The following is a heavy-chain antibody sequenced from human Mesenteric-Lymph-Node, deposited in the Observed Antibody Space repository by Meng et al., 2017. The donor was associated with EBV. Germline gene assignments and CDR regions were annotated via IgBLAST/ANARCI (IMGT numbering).Heavy chain of an antibody. Sequence: LPQQAPGPGRVDAPETLSLTGPSSGGSISSSSYDWGWIRQPPGKEREWIANVYYAGSTNSDPSLKSRVTISVVTSKYQFSLKLNSVTAADTAVYYCARLYTRQRPAVDYWGQGTLVTVSS. CDR1: GGSISSSSYD. J-gene: IGHJ4*02. CDR3: ARLYTRQRPAVDY. D-gene: IGHD1-1*01. CDR2: VYYAGST. V-gene: IGHV4-39*01.